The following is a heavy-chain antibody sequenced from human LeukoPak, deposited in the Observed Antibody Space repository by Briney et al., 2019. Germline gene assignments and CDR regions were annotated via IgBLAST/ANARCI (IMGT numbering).Heavy chain of an antibody. CDR3: GRDVGP. J-gene: IGHJ5*02. Sequence: GGSLRLSCAASGFTFSTYAMSWVRQAPGKGLEWVSFIYSDNTHYSDSVKGRFTISRDSSKNTMYLQMNSLRVEDTAMYYCGRDVGPWGQGTLVTVSS. CDR2: IYSDNT. CDR1: GFTFSTYA. V-gene: IGHV3-53*01.